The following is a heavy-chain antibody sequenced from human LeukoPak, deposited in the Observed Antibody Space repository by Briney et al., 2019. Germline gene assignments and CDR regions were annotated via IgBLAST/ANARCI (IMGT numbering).Heavy chain of an antibody. CDR2: MNPNSGNT. J-gene: IGHJ3*02. V-gene: IGHV1-8*01. CDR3: ARSSSEYYYDSSGISHAFDI. Sequence: ASVKVSCKASGYTFTSYDINWVRQATGQGLEWMGWMNPNSGNTGYAQKFQGRVTMTRNTSISTAYMELSSLRSEDTAVYYCARSSSEYYYDSSGISHAFDIWGQGTMVTVSS. D-gene: IGHD3-22*01. CDR1: GYTFTSYD.